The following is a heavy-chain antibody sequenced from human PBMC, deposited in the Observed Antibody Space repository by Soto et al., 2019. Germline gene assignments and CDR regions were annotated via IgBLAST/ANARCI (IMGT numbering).Heavy chain of an antibody. CDR1: ECTFSNYA. V-gene: IGHV3-23*01. CDR2: ISYGGGTT. D-gene: IGHD3-22*01. Sequence: GVSLRLSWAASECTFSNYAMSWVRQAPGKGLEWVSAISYGGGTTYYADSVKGRFTISRDNSKNTLYLQMNSLRAEDTAVYYCAKNPGYYYDSTGYHFDYWGQGTLVTVSS. CDR3: AKNPGYYYDSTGYHFDY. J-gene: IGHJ4*02.